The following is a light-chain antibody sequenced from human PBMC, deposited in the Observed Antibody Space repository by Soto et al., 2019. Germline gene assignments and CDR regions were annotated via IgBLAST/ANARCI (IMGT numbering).Light chain of an antibody. CDR2: SSY. V-gene: IGLV1-44*01. Sequence: QSVLTQPPSVSGTPGQRVTISCSGSSSNIGSNTVNWYQQFPGTAPRLLIYSSYHRASGVPDRFSGSQSGTSASLAISGLQSDYEAAYYCAAWDDSLKAIFGGGTQLTVL. CDR3: AAWDDSLKAI. CDR1: SSNIGSNT. J-gene: IGLJ7*01.